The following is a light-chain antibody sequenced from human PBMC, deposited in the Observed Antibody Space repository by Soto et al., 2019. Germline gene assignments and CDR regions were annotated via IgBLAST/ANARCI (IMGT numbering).Light chain of an antibody. CDR2: EVS. J-gene: IGLJ3*02. Sequence: QSALTQPPSASGSPGQSVTISCTGTSSDVGGYNYVSWYQQHPGKAPKLMIYEVSERPSGVPDRFSGSKSSNTASLTVSGLQAEDEADYYCHSYARGTLVFGGGTKLTVL. CDR1: SSDVGGYNY. CDR3: HSYARGTLV. V-gene: IGLV2-8*01.